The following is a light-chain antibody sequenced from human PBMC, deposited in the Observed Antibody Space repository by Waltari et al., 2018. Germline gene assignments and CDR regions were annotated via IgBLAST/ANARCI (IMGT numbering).Light chain of an antibody. CDR1: SSGFGVYNY. CDR3: SSYAGPNSVV. J-gene: IGLJ2*01. V-gene: IGLV2-8*01. CDR2: EVN. Sequence: QSALTQPPSASGSPGQSVTISCTGTSSGFGVYNYVSWYQHHPGKAPKLMIYEVNKRHSGVPDLFSGSKSANTASLTVSGLQAGDEADYYCSSYAGPNSVVFGGGTKLTVL.